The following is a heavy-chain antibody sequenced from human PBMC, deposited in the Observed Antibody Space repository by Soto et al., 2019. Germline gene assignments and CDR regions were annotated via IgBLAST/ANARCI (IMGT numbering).Heavy chain of an antibody. CDR2: IKKDGSEK. Sequence: EVPLVESGGGLVQPGGSLRLSCAASGFTCSTFWMSWVRQAPGKGLEWVANIKKDGSEKYYVDSVKGRFTISRDNAENSLYLQMNSLRGEDTAVYYCARGERDVFYTGGRYYSFYYMDVWGKGTTVAVSS. CDR3: ARGERDVFYTGGRYYSFYYMDV. V-gene: IGHV3-7*01. J-gene: IGHJ6*03. CDR1: GFTCSTFW. D-gene: IGHD1-26*01.